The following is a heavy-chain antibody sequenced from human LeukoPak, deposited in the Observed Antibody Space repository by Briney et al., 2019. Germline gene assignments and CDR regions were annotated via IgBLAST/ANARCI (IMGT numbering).Heavy chain of an antibody. CDR2: ISGSGGST. Sequence: GGSLRLSCAASGFTFSSYAMSWVRQAPGKGLEWVSAISGSGGSTYYADSVKGRFTISRDNSKNTLYLQMNSLRAEDTAAYYCAKGSYYDSSGSFYFNYWGQGTLVTVSS. J-gene: IGHJ4*02. D-gene: IGHD3-22*01. V-gene: IGHV3-23*01. CDR3: AKGSYYDSSGSFYFNY. CDR1: GFTFSSYA.